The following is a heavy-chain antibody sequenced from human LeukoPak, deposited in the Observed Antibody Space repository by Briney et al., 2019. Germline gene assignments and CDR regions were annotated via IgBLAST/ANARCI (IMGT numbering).Heavy chain of an antibody. D-gene: IGHD3-22*01. Sequence: GESLKISCKGSGYSFTSYWIGWVRQMPGKGLEWMGIIYPGDSDTRYSPSFQGQVTISADKSISTAYLQWSSLKASDTAMYYCARQTMYYYDSSGYPPVDAFDIWGQGTMVTVSS. CDR3: ARQTMYYYDSSGYPPVDAFDI. CDR1: GYSFTSYW. J-gene: IGHJ3*02. CDR2: IYPGDSDT. V-gene: IGHV5-51*01.